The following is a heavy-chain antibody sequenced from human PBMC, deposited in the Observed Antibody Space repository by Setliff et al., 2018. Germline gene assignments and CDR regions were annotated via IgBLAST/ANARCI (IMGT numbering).Heavy chain of an antibody. V-gene: IGHV3-7*01. CDR1: GFTFSTYW. CDR2: IKQDGSDI. CDR3: ARGTRFYETDHHYYGWLDP. J-gene: IGHJ5*02. Sequence: LRLSCAASGFTFSTYWMSWVRQTPGKGLEWVANIKQDGSDIKYVDSVKGRFTISRDNAKNSLYLQMNHLRAEDTAVYHCARGTRFYETDHHYYGWLDPWGQGTLVTVSS. D-gene: IGHD3-22*01.